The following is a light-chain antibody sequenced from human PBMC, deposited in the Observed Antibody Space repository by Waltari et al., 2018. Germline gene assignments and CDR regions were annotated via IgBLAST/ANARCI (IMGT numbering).Light chain of an antibody. CDR3: MQGTQWPWT. CDR2: RVS. CDR1: QSLVFRDGITY. Sequence: VMTQSPVSLPVNPGQAPSFSSRSSQSLVFRDGITYLTWFHQRPGQSPRRLISRVSDRDFGVPDKFSGSGSGTDFTLKLSGVEADDVGIYYCMQGTQWPWTFGQGTKVDI. J-gene: IGKJ1*01. V-gene: IGKV2-30*01.